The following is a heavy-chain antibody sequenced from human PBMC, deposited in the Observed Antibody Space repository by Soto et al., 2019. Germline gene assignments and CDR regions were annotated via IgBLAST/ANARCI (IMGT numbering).Heavy chain of an antibody. CDR3: ARIIGYCRNNDCSWTFDT. CDR2: FYPGDSTS. D-gene: IGHD2-2*03. J-gene: IGHJ3*02. V-gene: IGHV5-51*01. CDR1: GYSFISYW. Sequence: XESLKISCKTSGYSFISYWVAWVRQKPGKGLEWMRTFYPGDSTSTYSPSFQGQVTISVDKSISTAYLHLSSLKASDTAMYYCARIIGYCRNNDCSWTFDTWGQGATATVSS.